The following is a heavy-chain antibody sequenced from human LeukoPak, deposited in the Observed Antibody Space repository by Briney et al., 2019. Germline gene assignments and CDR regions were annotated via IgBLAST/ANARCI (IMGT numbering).Heavy chain of an antibody. D-gene: IGHD3-16*02. CDR2: IGGSGGST. CDR3: AKVLRSCSYRGDAFDI. V-gene: IGHV3-23*01. CDR1: GFTFSSYA. J-gene: IGHJ3*02. Sequence: GGSLRLSCAASGFTFSSYAMSWVRQAPGKGLEWVSAIGGSGGSTYYADSVKGRFTISRDNSKNTLYLQMNSLRAEDTAVYYCAKVLRSCSYRGDAFDIWGQGTMVTVSS.